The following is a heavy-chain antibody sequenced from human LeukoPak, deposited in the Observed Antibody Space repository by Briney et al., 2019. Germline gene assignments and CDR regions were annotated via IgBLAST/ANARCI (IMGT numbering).Heavy chain of an antibody. V-gene: IGHV1-2*02. Sequence: ASVRVSCKASGYTFTDYYMHWVRQAPGQGLEWMGWINPNSGGTNYAQKFQGAVTLTRDTSISTAYMELRRLRSDGTGVYNIARRYCSSTSCYHYFDYWGQGTLVTVSS. CDR2: INPNSGGT. J-gene: IGHJ4*02. CDR1: GYTFTDYY. CDR3: ARRYCSSTSCYHYFDY. D-gene: IGHD2-2*01.